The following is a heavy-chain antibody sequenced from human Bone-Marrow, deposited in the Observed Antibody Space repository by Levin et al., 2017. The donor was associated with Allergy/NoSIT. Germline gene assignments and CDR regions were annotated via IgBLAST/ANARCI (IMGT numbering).Heavy chain of an antibody. V-gene: IGHV3-23*01. CDR1: GFTFNAYA. J-gene: IGHJ6*02. CDR3: AKGTTVYFYYNGMDA. Sequence: GGSLRLSCVASGFTFNAYAMNWVRRAPGKGLEWVSAMSGTTGSHYYADSVKGRFTISRDSSKNTLFLQMDSLRVEDMATYYCAKGTTVYFYYNGMDAWGQGTTVTVCS. D-gene: IGHD2/OR15-2a*01. CDR2: MSGTTGSH.